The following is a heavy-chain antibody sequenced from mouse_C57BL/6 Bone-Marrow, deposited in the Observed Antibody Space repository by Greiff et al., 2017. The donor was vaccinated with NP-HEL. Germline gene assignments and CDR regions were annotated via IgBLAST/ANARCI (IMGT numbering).Heavy chain of an antibody. D-gene: IGHD2-5*01. CDR1: GFNFTNSY. Sequence: VQLKQSVPVLVRPGASVKLSCTASGFNFTNSYMHWVKQRPEQGLEWIGVIDPSNGGTKYDPKFPGKATLTVDKSSSTAYMELSSLTSEDTAVYYCARGSNSWFAYWGQGTPVTVSA. CDR2: IDPSNGGT. V-gene: IGHV1-19*01. J-gene: IGHJ3*01. CDR3: ARGSNSWFAY.